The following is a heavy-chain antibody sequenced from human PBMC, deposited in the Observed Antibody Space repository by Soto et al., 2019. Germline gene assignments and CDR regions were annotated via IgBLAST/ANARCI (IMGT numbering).Heavy chain of an antibody. J-gene: IGHJ4*02. Sequence: SETLSLTCTVYGRPIRSGNSYCSWIRQPPGKGLEWIGFISYGGSTYYSASLKSRFTISVDTSKNQFSLNLSFVTAADTAVYFCARRHGLDIDAYYWGQGILVS. D-gene: IGHD3-10*01. CDR3: ARRHGLDIDAYY. CDR2: ISYGGST. CDR1: GRPIRSGNSY. V-gene: IGHV4-30-4*01.